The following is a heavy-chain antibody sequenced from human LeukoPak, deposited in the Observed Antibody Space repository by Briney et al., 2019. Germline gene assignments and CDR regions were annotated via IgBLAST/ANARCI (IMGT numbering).Heavy chain of an antibody. V-gene: IGHV3-48*02. CDR1: GFTFSSYS. D-gene: IGHD1-26*01. CDR2: ISSSSTI. Sequence: GGSLRLSCAASGFTFSSYSMNWVRQAPGKGLEWVSYISSSSTIYYADSVKGRFTISRDNAKNSLYLQMNSLRDEDTAVYYCARDRYGWELLNPPDYWGQGTLVTVSS. J-gene: IGHJ4*02. CDR3: ARDRYGWELLNPPDY.